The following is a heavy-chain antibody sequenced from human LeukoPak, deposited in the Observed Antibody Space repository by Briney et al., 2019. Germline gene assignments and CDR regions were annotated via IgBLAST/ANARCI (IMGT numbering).Heavy chain of an antibody. CDR1: GDSIRRYY. V-gene: IGHV4-59*01. J-gene: IGHJ4*02. Sequence: PSETLSLTCTVSGDSIRRYYWTWIRQPPGKELEWMGYIHDTGSTNYNPSLKSRVTISVDTSKNQFSLKLTSVTAADTAVYYCARGWSTYFDGSGLHFDNWGQGTLVTVSS. CDR3: ARGWSTYFDGSGLHFDN. D-gene: IGHD3-22*01. CDR2: IHDTGST.